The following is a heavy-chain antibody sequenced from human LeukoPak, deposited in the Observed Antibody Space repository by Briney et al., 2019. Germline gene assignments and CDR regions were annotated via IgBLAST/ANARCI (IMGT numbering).Heavy chain of an antibody. CDR1: GDSVSSNSAA. CDR2: TYYRSKWYN. V-gene: IGHV6-1*01. D-gene: IGHD2-15*01. J-gene: IGHJ6*02. Sequence: SQTLSLTCAISGDSVSSNSAAWNWIRQSPSRGLEWLGRTYYRSKWYNDYAVSVKSRITINPDTSKNQFSLQLNSVTPEDTAVYYCARAPQCSGGSCYSSAWGGFYYYGMDVWGQGTTVTVSS. CDR3: ARAPQCSGGSCYSSAWGGFYYYGMDV.